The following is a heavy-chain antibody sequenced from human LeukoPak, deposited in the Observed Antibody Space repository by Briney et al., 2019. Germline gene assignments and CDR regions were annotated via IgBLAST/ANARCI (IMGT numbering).Heavy chain of an antibody. CDR3: ARSSGEEGFDP. D-gene: IGHD3-10*01. CDR2: ISSSSRYI. J-gene: IGHJ5*02. Sequence: PGGSLRLSCAASGFTFSSYSMNWVRQTPGKGLEWVSSISSSSRYIYYVDSVKGRFTVSRDNAKNSLYLQVNSLRAEDTAVYYCARSSGEEGFDPWGQGTLVTVSS. CDR1: GFTFSSYS. V-gene: IGHV3-21*01.